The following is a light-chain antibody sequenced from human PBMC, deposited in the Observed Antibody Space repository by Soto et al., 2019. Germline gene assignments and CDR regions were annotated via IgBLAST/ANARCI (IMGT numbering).Light chain of an antibody. CDR1: RYIRTD. Sequence: IQMTQSPSSLSASVGDRVTITCRASRYIRTDVSWYQQRPGKAPELLIYAASNLQSGVPSRFSGSGSGTDFALTISSPQPEDFATYYCQQSYRIPPWAFGQGTKVAIK. J-gene: IGKJ1*01. V-gene: IGKV1-39*01. CDR3: QQSYRIPPWA. CDR2: AAS.